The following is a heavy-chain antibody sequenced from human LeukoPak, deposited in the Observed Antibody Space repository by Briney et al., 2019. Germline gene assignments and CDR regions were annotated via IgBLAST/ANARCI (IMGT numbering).Heavy chain of an antibody. CDR2: IRKRVNSYTT. J-gene: IGHJ4*02. V-gene: IGHV3-72*01. Sequence: GGSLRLSCAASGFDFSDHYMDWARQAPGKGLEWVVRIRKRVNSYTTEYAASVKGRFTIARDDSSNAVFLQMSSLETEDTAVYYCIKSSPRFYFDFWGMGILVTVSS. CDR1: GFDFSDHY. CDR3: IKSSPRFYFDF.